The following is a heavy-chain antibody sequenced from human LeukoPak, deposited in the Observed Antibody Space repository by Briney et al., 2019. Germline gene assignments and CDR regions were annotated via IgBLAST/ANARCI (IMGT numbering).Heavy chain of an antibody. D-gene: IGHD3-16*01. CDR2: IYYSGGT. J-gene: IGHJ6*03. V-gene: IGHV4-59*12. Sequence: SETLSLTCTVSGGSISNYYWHWIRQPPGKGLEWIGYIYYSGGTNYNPSLKSRVTISVDTSKNQFSLNLSSLTAADTAVYYCARDKGGLGPYSYYYMDVWGKGTTVTISS. CDR1: GGSISNYY. CDR3: ARDKGGLGPYSYYYMDV.